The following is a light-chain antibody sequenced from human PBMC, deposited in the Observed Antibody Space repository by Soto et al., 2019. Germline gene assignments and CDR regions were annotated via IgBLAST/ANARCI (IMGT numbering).Light chain of an antibody. CDR3: SSYTGNADILYV. V-gene: IGLV2-8*01. CDR2: EVT. Sequence: QSALIQPPSASGSPGQSVAISCTRTSSDVGAYNYVSWYQLHPGKAPKLIISEVTKRPSGVPDRFSGSKSGNTASLTVSGLQADDEADYHCSSYTGNADILYVFGSGTKLTVL. J-gene: IGLJ6*01. CDR1: SSDVGAYNY.